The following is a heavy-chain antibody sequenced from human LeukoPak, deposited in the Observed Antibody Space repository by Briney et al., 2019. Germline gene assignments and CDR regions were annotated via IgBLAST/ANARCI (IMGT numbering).Heavy chain of an antibody. CDR2: ISGSGGST. CDR1: GFTFSSYA. D-gene: IGHD3-22*01. J-gene: IGHJ3*02. V-gene: IGHV3-23*01. CDR3: AKSGPGYYDSSGYAFDI. Sequence: GGSLRLSCAAFGFTFSSYAMSWVRQAPGKGLEWVPAISGSGGSTYYADSVKGRFTISRDNSKNTLYLQMNSLRAEDTAVYYCAKSGPGYYDSSGYAFDIWGQGTMVTVSS.